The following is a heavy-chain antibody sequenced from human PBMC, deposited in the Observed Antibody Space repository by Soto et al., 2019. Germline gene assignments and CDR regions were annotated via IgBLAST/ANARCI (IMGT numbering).Heavy chain of an antibody. V-gene: IGHV1-2*04. Sequence: ASVKVSCKVSGYSFTSYYMHWVRQAPGQGLEWMGWINPNSGGTNYAQKFQGWVTMTRDTSISTAYMELSRLRSDDTAVYYCARGEGGPRWGSIDYWGQGTLVTVSS. CDR3: ARGEGGPRWGSIDY. D-gene: IGHD2-21*01. J-gene: IGHJ4*02. CDR1: GYSFTSYY. CDR2: INPNSGGT.